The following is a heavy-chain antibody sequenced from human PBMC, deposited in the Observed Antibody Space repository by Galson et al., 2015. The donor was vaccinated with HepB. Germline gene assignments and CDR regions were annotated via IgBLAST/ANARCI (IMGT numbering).Heavy chain of an antibody. J-gene: IGHJ4*02. Sequence: SVKVSCKASGYTFTSYGISWVRQAPGQGLEWMGWISVYDGNTNYAQKLQGRVTMTTDTSTSTAYMELRSLRSDDTAVYYCARVQEVLRYFDWLDYWGQGTLVTVSS. D-gene: IGHD3-9*01. CDR2: ISVYDGNT. CDR3: ARVQEVLRYFDWLDY. V-gene: IGHV1-18*04. CDR1: GYTFTSYG.